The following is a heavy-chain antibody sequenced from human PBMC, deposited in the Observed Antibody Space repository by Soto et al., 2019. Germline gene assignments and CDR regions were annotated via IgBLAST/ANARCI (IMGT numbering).Heavy chain of an antibody. D-gene: IGHD3-3*01. Sequence: SETLSLTCAVSGGSISSYYWSWIRQPPGKGLEWIGYIYYSGSTTYNPSLKSRVTISVDTSKNQFSLKLSSVTAADTAVYYCARDGPWSGHDYWGQGTLVTVSS. V-gene: IGHV4-59*01. CDR3: ARDGPWSGHDY. CDR1: GGSISSYY. J-gene: IGHJ4*02. CDR2: IYYSGST.